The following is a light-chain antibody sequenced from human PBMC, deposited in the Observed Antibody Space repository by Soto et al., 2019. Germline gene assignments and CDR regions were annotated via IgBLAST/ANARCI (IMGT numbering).Light chain of an antibody. CDR3: CSYAGSSTFYV. J-gene: IGLJ1*01. CDR1: SSDVGSYNL. Sequence: LTQPASVSGAPGQSITISCTGTSSDVGSYNLVSWYQQHPGKAPKLMIYEGSKRPSGVSNRFSGSKSGNTASLTISGLQAEDEADYYCCSYAGSSTFYVFGTGTKVTVL. V-gene: IGLV2-23*03. CDR2: EGS.